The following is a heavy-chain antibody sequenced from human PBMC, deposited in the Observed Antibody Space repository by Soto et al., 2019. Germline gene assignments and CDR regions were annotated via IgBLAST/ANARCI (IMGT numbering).Heavy chain of an antibody. J-gene: IGHJ4*02. CDR2: INPNSGGT. V-gene: IGHV1-2*02. D-gene: IGHD3-22*01. CDR3: ARGIAAYYDSSGYYDGLDY. Sequence: ASVKVSCKASGYTFTGYYMHWVRQAPGQGLEWMGWINPNSGGTNYAQKFQGRVTMTRDTSISTAYMELSRLRSDDTAVFYCARGIAAYYDSSGYYDGLDYWGQGTLVTVSS. CDR1: GYTFTGYY.